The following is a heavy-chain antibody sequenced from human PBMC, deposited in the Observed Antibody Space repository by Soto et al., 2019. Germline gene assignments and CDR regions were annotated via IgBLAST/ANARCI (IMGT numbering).Heavy chain of an antibody. J-gene: IGHJ6*03. D-gene: IGHD3-3*01. CDR3: ARVHDFWRGFSNYYYYMDV. CDR1: GFTVSSNY. CDR2: IYSGGST. Sequence: GGSLRLSCAASGFTVSSNYMSWVRQAPGKGLEWVSVIYSGGSTYYADSVKGRFTISRHNSKNTLYLQMNSLRAEDTAVYYCARVHDFWRGFSNYYYYMDVWGKGTTVTVSS. V-gene: IGHV3-53*04.